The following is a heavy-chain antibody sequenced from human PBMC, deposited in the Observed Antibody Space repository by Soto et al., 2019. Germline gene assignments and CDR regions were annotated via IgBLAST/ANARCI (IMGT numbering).Heavy chain of an antibody. CDR3: ARDQFVMEWLLPHYYYYGMDV. Sequence: ASVKVSCKASGYTFTGYYMHWVRQAPGQGLEWMGWINPNSGGTNYAQKFQGRVTMTRDTSISTAYMELSRLRSDDTAVYYCARDQFVMEWLLPHYYYYGMDVWGQGTTVTVSS. CDR1: GYTFTGYY. D-gene: IGHD3-3*01. V-gene: IGHV1-2*02. J-gene: IGHJ6*02. CDR2: INPNSGGT.